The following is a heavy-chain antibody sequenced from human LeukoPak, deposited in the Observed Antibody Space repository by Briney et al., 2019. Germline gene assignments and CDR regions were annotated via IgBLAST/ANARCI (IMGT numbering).Heavy chain of an antibody. CDR2: ISSSSSYT. J-gene: IGHJ4*02. Sequence: GSLRLSCAASGFTFSDYYMSWIRQAPGKGLEWVSYISSSSSYTNYADSVKGRFTISRDNAKNSLYLQRNSLRAEDTAVYYCARGAVAGHFDYCGQGTLVTVSS. V-gene: IGHV3-11*06. CDR3: ARGAVAGHFDY. D-gene: IGHD6-19*01. CDR1: GFTFSDYY.